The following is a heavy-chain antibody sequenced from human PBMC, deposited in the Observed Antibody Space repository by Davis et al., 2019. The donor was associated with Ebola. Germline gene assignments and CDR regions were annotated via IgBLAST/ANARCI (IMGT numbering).Heavy chain of an antibody. V-gene: IGHV1-18*04. D-gene: IGHD6-13*01. Sequence: ASVKVSCKASGYTFTSYYMHWVRQAPGQGLEWMGWISAYNGNTNYAQKLQGRVTMTTDTSTSTAYMELSSLRSEDTAVYYGASDVYSSSGSRYYGMDVWGQGTTVTVSS. CDR3: ASDVYSSSGSRYYGMDV. CDR1: GYTFTSYY. CDR2: ISAYNGNT. J-gene: IGHJ6*02.